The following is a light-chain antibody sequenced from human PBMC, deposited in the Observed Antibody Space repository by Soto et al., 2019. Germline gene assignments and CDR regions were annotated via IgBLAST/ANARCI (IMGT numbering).Light chain of an antibody. CDR2: DDS. CDR3: QVWDSSSDHYV. CDR1: SSNIGSKS. V-gene: IGLV3-21*02. Sequence: VLTQPPSASGTPGQRVTISCSGSSSNIGSKSVHWYQQKPGRAPVLVVYDDSDRPSGIPERFSGSNSGNTATLTISRVEAGDEADYYCQVWDSSSDHYVFGTGTKVTVL. J-gene: IGLJ1*01.